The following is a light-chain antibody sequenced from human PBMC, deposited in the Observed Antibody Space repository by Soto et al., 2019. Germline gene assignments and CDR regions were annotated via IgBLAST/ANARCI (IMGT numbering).Light chain of an antibody. V-gene: IGKV3-20*01. CDR2: GAS. J-gene: IGKJ5*01. CDR1: QSLGSD. Sequence: EIVMTQSPATLSVSPGERATLSCRASQSLGSDLAWYQQKPGQAPRLLIYGASNRATGTPDRFSGSGSGTDFTLTISRLEPEDFAVYYCQQYGSSVTFGQGTRWRL. CDR3: QQYGSSVT.